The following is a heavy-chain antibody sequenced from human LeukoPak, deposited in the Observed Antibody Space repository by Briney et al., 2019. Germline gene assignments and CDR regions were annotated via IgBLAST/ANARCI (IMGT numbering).Heavy chain of an antibody. CDR2: INPSGGST. CDR1: GYTFISYY. J-gene: IGHJ6*02. D-gene: IGHD6-13*01. CDR3: ARAYTQQLVRTYYYYYGMDV. Sequence: ASVKVSCKASGYTFISYYMYWVRQAPGQGLEWMGIINPSGGSTSYAQKFQGRVTMTRDTSTSTVYMELSSLRSEDTAVYYCARAYTQQLVRTYYYYYGMDVWGQGTTVTVSS. V-gene: IGHV1-46*01.